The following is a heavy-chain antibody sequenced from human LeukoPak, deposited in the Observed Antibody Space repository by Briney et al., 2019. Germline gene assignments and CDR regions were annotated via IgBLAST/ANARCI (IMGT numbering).Heavy chain of an antibody. CDR1: GDSVSSNSAT. V-gene: IGHV6-1*01. CDR2: TYYRSKWYN. Sequence: SQTLSLTCAISGDSVSSNSATWNWIRQSPSRGLEWLGRTYYRSKWYNDYAVSVKSRITINPDTSKNQFTLQLNSVTPEDTAVYYCARSTPDFGAHQRFDPWGQGTLVTVSS. J-gene: IGHJ5*02. D-gene: IGHD3-10*01. CDR3: ARSTPDFGAHQRFDP.